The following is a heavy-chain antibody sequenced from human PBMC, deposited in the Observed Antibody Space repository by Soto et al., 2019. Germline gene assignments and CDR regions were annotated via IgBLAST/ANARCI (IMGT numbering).Heavy chain of an antibody. D-gene: IGHD2-15*01. CDR1: GGSISSGDYY. V-gene: IGHV4-31*03. J-gene: IGHJ4*01. Sequence: TLSLTCTVSGGSISSGDYYWRWIRQHPGMGLEWIGNIHYSGVTYYNPTLKSRAAISVDISKLQFSLKLISVTAADTAVYYCARLDLCYDYWGHGILVTVSS. CDR2: IHYSGVT. CDR3: ARLDLCYDY.